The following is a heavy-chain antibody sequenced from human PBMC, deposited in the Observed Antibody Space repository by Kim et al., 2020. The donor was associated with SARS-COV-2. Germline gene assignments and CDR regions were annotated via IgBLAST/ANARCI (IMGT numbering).Heavy chain of an antibody. J-gene: IGHJ6*02. CDR2: IRSKANSYAT. Sequence: GGSLRLSCAASGFTFSGSAMHWVRQASGKGLEWVGRIRSKANSYATAYAASVKGRFTISRDDSKNTAYLQMNSLKTEDTAVYYCTSLAYCGGDCYSRYYYYYGMDVWGQGTTVTVSS. CDR3: TSLAYCGGDCYSRYYYYYGMDV. D-gene: IGHD2-21*02. CDR1: GFTFSGSA. V-gene: IGHV3-73*01.